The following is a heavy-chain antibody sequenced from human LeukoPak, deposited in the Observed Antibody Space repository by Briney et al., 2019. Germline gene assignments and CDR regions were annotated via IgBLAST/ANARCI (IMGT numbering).Heavy chain of an antibody. V-gene: IGHV3-11*01. CDR3: AKSYSSGWYPADY. CDR2: ISSSGSTI. D-gene: IGHD6-19*01. J-gene: IGHJ4*02. CDR1: GFTFSDYY. Sequence: PGGSLRLSCAASGFTFSDYYMSWIRQAPGKGLEWVSYISSSGSTIYYADSVKGRFTISRDNSKNTLYLQMNSLRAEDTAVYYCAKSYSSGWYPADYWGQGTLVTVSS.